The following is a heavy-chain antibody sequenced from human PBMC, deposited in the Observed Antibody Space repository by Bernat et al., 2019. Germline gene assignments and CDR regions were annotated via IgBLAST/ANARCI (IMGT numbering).Heavy chain of an antibody. CDR3: ARDPSVAGSN. CDR1: GFTFSSYG. CDR2: IYHDASNK. V-gene: IGHV3-33*01. D-gene: IGHD6-19*01. Sequence: QVQLVESGGGVVQPGRSLRLSCAASGFTFSSYGMHWVRQAPGKGLEWVAVIYHDASNKYYSDFVKGRFTISRDDSKNTLYLQMNSLRPEDTAVYYCARDPSVAGSNWGQGTLVTVSS. J-gene: IGHJ4*02.